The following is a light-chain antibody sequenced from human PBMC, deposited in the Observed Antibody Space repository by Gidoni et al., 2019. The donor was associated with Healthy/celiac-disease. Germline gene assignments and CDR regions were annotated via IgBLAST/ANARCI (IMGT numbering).Light chain of an antibody. J-gene: IGLJ2*01. CDR1: SSDVGGYNY. Sequence: CTGTSSDVGGYNYVSWYQQHPGKALKLMIYDVSNRPSGVSNRFSGSKSGNTASLTISGLQAEDEADYYCSSYTSSSTVVFGGGTKLTVL. CDR3: SSYTSSSTVV. CDR2: DVS. V-gene: IGLV2-14*04.